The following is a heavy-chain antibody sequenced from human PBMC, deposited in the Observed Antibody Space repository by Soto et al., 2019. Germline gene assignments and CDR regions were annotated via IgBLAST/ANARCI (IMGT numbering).Heavy chain of an antibody. V-gene: IGHV1-18*01. CDR1: GYTFTSYG. J-gene: IGHJ6*02. CDR2: ISAYNGNT. Sequence: QVQLVQSGAEVKKPGASVKVSCKASGYTFTSYGISWVRQAPGQGLEWMGWISAYNGNTNYAQKLQGRVTMTTDTSTSTAYMELRSLRSDDTAVYYCARDGGVYDSSGYPTYYYYGMDVWGQGTTVTVSS. D-gene: IGHD3-22*01. CDR3: ARDGGVYDSSGYPTYYYYGMDV.